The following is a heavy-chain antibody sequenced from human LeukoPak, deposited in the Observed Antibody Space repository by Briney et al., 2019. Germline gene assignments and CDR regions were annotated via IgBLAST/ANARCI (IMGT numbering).Heavy chain of an antibody. CDR2: INPNSGGT. V-gene: IGHV1-2*02. D-gene: IGHD2-2*01. CDR3: ARAIVVVPAARALRKYGMDV. J-gene: IGHJ6*02. Sequence: ASVKVSCKASGYTFTGYYMHWVRQAPGQGLEWMGWINPNSGGTNYAQKFQGRVTMTRDTSISTAYMELSRLRSDDTAVYYCARAIVVVPAARALRKYGMDVWGQGTTVTVSS. CDR1: GYTFTGYY.